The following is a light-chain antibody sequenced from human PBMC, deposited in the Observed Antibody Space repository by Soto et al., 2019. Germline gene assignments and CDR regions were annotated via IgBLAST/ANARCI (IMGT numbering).Light chain of an antibody. CDR1: SSDVGGYNY. V-gene: IGLV2-14*01. CDR2: DVS. Sequence: QSALTQPASVSGSPGQSITISCTGTSSDVGGYNYVSWYQQHPGKAPNLMIYDVSKRPSGVSNRFSGSKTGNTASLTISGLEVEDEDDYYCSSYTSSGTDVVFGGGTKVTVL. CDR3: SSYTSSGTDVV. J-gene: IGLJ2*01.